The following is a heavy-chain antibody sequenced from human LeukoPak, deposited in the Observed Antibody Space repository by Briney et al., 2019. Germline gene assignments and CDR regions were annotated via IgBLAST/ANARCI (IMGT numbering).Heavy chain of an antibody. CDR1: GFTVDDYT. V-gene: IGHV3-43*01. Sequence: GGSLRLSCAASGFTVDDYTMHCVRQAPGKGLEWVSLISWDGGSTYYADSVKGRFTISRDNSKNSLYLQMNSLRTEDTALYYCAKDISGNADGDYSGYFDYWGQGTLVTVSS. D-gene: IGHD4-17*01. J-gene: IGHJ4*02. CDR2: ISWDGGST. CDR3: AKDISGNADGDYSGYFDY.